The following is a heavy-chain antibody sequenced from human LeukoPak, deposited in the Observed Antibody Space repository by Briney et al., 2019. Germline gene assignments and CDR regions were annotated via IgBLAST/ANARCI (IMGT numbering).Heavy chain of an antibody. CDR3: ARSRNYYRVYFDN. J-gene: IGHJ4*02. V-gene: IGHV1-46*01. Sequence: GASVTVSCKASGYTFSSFYLHWVRQAPGQGLEWMGIITLNTGDTTYAPKFQDRLIMTRDRSTSTVYMELHSLRSEDTAVYYCARSRNYYRVYFDNWGQGTLVPVSS. CDR1: GYTFSSFY. D-gene: IGHD3-10*01. CDR2: ITLNTGDT.